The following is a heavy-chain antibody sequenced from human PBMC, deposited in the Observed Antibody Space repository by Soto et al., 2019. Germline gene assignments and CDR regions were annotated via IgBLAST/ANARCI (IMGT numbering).Heavy chain of an antibody. Sequence: ASVKVSCKASGYTFTGYYMHWVRQAPGQGLEWMGWINPNTGGTNYAQKFQGWVTMTRDTSISTAYMELSRLRSDDTAVYYCAREVAADGTFREDVFDIWGQGTLVTVS. CDR1: GYTFTGYY. J-gene: IGHJ3*02. CDR2: INPNTGGT. CDR3: AREVAADGTFREDVFDI. D-gene: IGHD6-13*01. V-gene: IGHV1-2*04.